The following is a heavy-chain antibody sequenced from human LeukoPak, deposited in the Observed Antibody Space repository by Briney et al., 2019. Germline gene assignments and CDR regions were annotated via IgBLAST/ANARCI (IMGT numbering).Heavy chain of an antibody. V-gene: IGHV1-18*01. CDR1: GYTITSYG. J-gene: IGHJ3*02. CDR2: VSAYNGNT. Sequence: ASVKVSCKASGYTITSYGISWVRQAPGQGLEWMGWVSAYNGNTNYAQKLQGRVTMTTDTSTSTAYMELRSLRSDDTAVYYCAREVGATSAFDIWGQRTMVTVSS. CDR3: AREVGATSAFDI. D-gene: IGHD1-26*01.